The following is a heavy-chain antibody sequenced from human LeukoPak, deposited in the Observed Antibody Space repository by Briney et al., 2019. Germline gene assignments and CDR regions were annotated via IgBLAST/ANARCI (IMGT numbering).Heavy chain of an antibody. V-gene: IGHV1-18*01. CDR2: ISAYNGNT. D-gene: IGHD6-19*01. J-gene: IGHJ4*02. Sequence: ASVKVSCKASGYTFTSYGISWVRQAPGQGLEWMGWISAYNGNTNYAQKLQGRVTMTTDTSTSTAYMELGSLRSDDTAVYYCARDRSVLAVAGRGVDSWGQGTLVTVSS. CDR3: ARDRSVLAVAGRGVDS. CDR1: GYTFTSYG.